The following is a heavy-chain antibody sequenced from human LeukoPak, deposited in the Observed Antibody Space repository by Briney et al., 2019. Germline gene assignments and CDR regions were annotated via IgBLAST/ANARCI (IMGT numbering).Heavy chain of an antibody. CDR3: ARDLYSSGWTDY. CDR2: IYSGGST. D-gene: IGHD6-19*01. CDR1: GFTVSSNY. V-gene: IGHV3-53*01. Sequence: GGSLRLSCAASGFTVSSNYMSWVRQAPGKGLEWVSVIYSGGSTYYADSVKGRFTISRDNSKNTLYLQMNSLRAEDTAAYYCARDLYSSGWTDYWGQGTLVTVSP. J-gene: IGHJ4*02.